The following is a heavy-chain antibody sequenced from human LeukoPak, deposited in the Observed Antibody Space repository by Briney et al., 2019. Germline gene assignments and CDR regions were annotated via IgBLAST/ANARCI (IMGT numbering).Heavy chain of an antibody. Sequence: SETLSLTCTVSGGSISSYYWSWIRQPPGKGLEWIGYIYYSGSTNYNPSLKSRVTISVDTSKNQFSLKLSSVTAADTAVYYCARRSTASRYSSSWYPQYYFDYWGQGTLVTVSS. V-gene: IGHV4-59*08. CDR1: GGSISSYY. D-gene: IGHD6-13*01. CDR2: IYYSGST. CDR3: ARRSTASRYSSSWYPQYYFDY. J-gene: IGHJ4*02.